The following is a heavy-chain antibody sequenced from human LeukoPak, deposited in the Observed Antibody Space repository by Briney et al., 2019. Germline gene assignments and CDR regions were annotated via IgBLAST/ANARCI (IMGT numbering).Heavy chain of an antibody. Sequence: ASVKVSCKASGYIFTKYPMHWVRQAPGQRLEWMGWSNAGNAGNGKTKYSQEFQGRVTITRDTSASTAYMELSSLRSEDTAVYYCARGVVVALHDAFDIWGQGTMVTVSS. J-gene: IGHJ3*02. V-gene: IGHV1-3*02. D-gene: IGHD2-21*01. CDR2: SNAGNAGNGKT. CDR3: ARGVVVALHDAFDI. CDR1: GYIFTKYP.